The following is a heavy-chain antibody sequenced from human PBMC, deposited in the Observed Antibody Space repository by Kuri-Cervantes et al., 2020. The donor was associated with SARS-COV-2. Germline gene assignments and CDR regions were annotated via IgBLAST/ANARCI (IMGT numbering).Heavy chain of an antibody. CDR2: INANSGGT. CDR3: ARGNYDILTGRPWSQWDYYYYGMDV. V-gene: IGHV1-2*04. J-gene: IGHJ6*02. D-gene: IGHD3-9*01. CDR1: GYAFTSYY. Sequence: ASVKVSCKASGYAFTSYYMHWVRQAPGQGLEWMGWINANSGGTNYAQKFQGWVTITRDTSISTAYMELSRLRSDDTAVYYCARGNYDILTGRPWSQWDYYYYGMDVWGQGTTVTVSS.